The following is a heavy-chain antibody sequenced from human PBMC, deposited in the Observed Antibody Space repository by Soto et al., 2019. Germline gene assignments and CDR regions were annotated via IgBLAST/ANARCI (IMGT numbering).Heavy chain of an antibody. D-gene: IGHD2-15*01. CDR1: GFTFRDYW. CDR2: IKDNGSEK. CDR3: VKYSGSVFDR. Sequence: EVQLVDSGGGLVQPGGSLTLSCSASGFTFRDYWMTWVRQAPGKGLEWVANIKDNGSEKQYVDSVKGKFTISRENAQNKHYLQNNSLIATHTAIYYCVKYSGSVFDRLGQSTMVTVAS. V-gene: IGHV3-7*03. J-gene: IGHJ5*02.